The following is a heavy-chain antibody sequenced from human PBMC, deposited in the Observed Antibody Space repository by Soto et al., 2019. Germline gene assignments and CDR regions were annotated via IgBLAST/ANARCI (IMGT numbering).Heavy chain of an antibody. J-gene: IGHJ4*02. V-gene: IGHV3-23*01. CDR2: ISVSGDSA. CDR1: GFTFNTYA. CDR3: ATRHLSFCSGGTCNPFDF. D-gene: IGHD2-15*01. Sequence: EVQLLESGGGLVQPGGALRLSCAASGFTFNTYAMNWVRQAPGKGLEWVSTISVSGDSAYFADSVRGRFTISRDNPKNTVYLQMNSLRADDTAMYYCATRHLSFCSGGTCNPFDFWGQGTLVTVSS.